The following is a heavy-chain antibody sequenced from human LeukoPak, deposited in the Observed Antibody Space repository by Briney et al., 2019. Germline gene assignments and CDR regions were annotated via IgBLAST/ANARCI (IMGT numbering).Heavy chain of an antibody. Sequence: PGGSLRLSCAVSGFNFSSYWIHWVRQAPGKGLVWVSLINTDGSATTYADSAKGRFTVSRDNDKNTLFLDMNSLRVEDTAVYYCARGTAATAGIDYWGQGTLVTVSS. J-gene: IGHJ4*02. D-gene: IGHD6-13*01. V-gene: IGHV3-74*01. CDR1: GFNFSSYW. CDR2: INTDGSAT. CDR3: ARGTAATAGIDY.